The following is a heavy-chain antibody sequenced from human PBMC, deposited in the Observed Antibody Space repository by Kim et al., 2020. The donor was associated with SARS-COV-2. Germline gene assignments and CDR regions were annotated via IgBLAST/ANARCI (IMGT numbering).Heavy chain of an antibody. J-gene: IGHJ4*02. D-gene: IGHD3-22*01. Sequence: GGSLRLSCAASGLTFSNYNMHWVRQAPGKGLEWVAVILSDGGNKYYADSVKGRFTISRDNSKNTLHLQMNSLRAEDTAVYYCARHGYDTSGSKGAYFDFWGPVTLVTVSS. CDR3: ARHGYDTSGSKGAYFDF. V-gene: IGHV3-30*04. CDR1: GLTFSNYN. CDR2: ILSDGGNK.